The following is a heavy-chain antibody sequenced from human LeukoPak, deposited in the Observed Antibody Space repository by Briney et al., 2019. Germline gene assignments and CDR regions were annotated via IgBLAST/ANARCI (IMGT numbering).Heavy chain of an antibody. Sequence: GTSLRLPCAGSGFTFSAYAIHWVRQAPGKGLEWVAMIWYDGTNQNYADSAKGRFTISRDNSKNTVYLQMSGLRPADTAVYYCARDAEDYFDSSASFDSWGQGTLVTVSS. V-gene: IGHV3-30*04. CDR3: ARDAEDYFDSSASFDS. D-gene: IGHD3-22*01. CDR2: IWYDGTNQ. J-gene: IGHJ4*02. CDR1: GFTFSAYA.